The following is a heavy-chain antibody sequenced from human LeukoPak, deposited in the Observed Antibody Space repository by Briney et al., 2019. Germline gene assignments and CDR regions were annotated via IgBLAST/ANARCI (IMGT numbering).Heavy chain of an antibody. D-gene: IGHD5-18*01. Sequence: ASVKVSCKASGYTFTGYYMHWVRQAPGQGLEWMGWINPNSGGTNYAQKFQGRVTMTRDTSISTAYMELSRLRSDDTAVYYCARVKTWIRPWLLDYWGQGTLVTVSS. CDR3: ARVKTWIRPWLLDY. CDR2: INPNSGGT. J-gene: IGHJ4*02. CDR1: GYTFTGYY. V-gene: IGHV1-2*02.